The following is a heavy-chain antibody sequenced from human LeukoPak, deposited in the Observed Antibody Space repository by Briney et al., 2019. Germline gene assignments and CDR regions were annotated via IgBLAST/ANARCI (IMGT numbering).Heavy chain of an antibody. Sequence: QPGGSLRLSCAASGFTVSSNYMSWVRQAPGKGLEWVSVIYSGGSTYYADSVKGRFTISRDNSKNTLYLQMNSLRAEDTAVYYCAKDRPLYSSPGVYYFDYWGQGTLVTVSS. J-gene: IGHJ4*02. CDR2: IYSGGST. CDR3: AKDRPLYSSPGVYYFDY. D-gene: IGHD6-13*01. CDR1: GFTVSSNY. V-gene: IGHV3-66*01.